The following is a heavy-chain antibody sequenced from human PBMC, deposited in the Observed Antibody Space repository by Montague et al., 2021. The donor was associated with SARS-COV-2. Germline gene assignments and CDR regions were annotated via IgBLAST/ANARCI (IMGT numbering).Heavy chain of an antibody. CDR3: ARETMTGVAFDI. J-gene: IGHJ3*02. Sequence: SETLSLTCTVSGASVSGSDWGWIRQSPGKGLEWIGYFYSVGSTDYNPSLKSRVTISRDTSKNQFSLKVRSVTAADTAVYYCARETMTGVAFDIWGQGTMVTVSS. CDR2: FYSVGST. D-gene: IGHD1-14*01. CDR1: GASVSGSD. V-gene: IGHV4-59*02.